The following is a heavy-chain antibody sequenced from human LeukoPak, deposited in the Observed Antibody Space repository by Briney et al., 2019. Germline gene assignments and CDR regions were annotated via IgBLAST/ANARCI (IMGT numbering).Heavy chain of an antibody. CDR2: INHSGST. J-gene: IGHJ4*02. CDR3: ARRDLGSGSYNY. V-gene: IGHV4-34*01. Sequence: SETLSLTCAVYGGSFSGYYWSWIRQPPGKGLEWIGEINHSGSTNYNPSLKSRVTISVDTSKNQFSLKLSSVTAADTAVYYCARRDLGSGSYNYWGQGTLVTVSS. CDR1: GGSFSGYY. D-gene: IGHD3-10*01.